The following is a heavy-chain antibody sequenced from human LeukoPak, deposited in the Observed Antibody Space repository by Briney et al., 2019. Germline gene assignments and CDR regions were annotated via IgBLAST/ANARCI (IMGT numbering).Heavy chain of an antibody. Sequence: GASVKVSCKASGYTFTGYYMHWVRQAPGQGLEWMGWINPNSGGTNCAQKFQGRVTMTRDTSISTAYMELSRLRSDDTAVYYCARSGKRWFGELFWYWGQGTLVTVSS. J-gene: IGHJ4*02. V-gene: IGHV1-2*02. CDR1: GYTFTGYY. D-gene: IGHD3-10*01. CDR2: INPNSGGT. CDR3: ARSGKRWFGELFWY.